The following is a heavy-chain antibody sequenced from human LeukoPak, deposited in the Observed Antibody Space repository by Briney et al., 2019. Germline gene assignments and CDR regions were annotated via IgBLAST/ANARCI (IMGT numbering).Heavy chain of an antibody. D-gene: IGHD3-3*01. Sequence: GSLRLSCAPSVFTFNNYSMSWVRHPPWKGLEWIGEINRSGSTNYNPSLKSRVTISVGTSKNQFSLKLSSVTAADTAVYYCARGRAIFGVVITYYYYGMDVWGQGTTVTVSS. CDR3: ARGRAIFGVVITYYYYGMDV. CDR1: VFTFNNYS. V-gene: IGHV4-34*01. J-gene: IGHJ6*02. CDR2: INRSGST.